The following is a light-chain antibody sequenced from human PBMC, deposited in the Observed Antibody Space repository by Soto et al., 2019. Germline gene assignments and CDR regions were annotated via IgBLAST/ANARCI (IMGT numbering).Light chain of an antibody. V-gene: IGKV1-12*02. J-gene: IGKJ1*01. CDR3: QQTNFFPWT. Sequence: DIQLTQSPSSVSASVGDRVTITCRASQGMSSWLAWFQQKPGKAPKLLIYAASSLQSGVPSRFSCSGSGTDFTLTISSLQTEDFATYYGQQTNFFPWTFGQGTKVEIK. CDR2: AAS. CDR1: QGMSSW.